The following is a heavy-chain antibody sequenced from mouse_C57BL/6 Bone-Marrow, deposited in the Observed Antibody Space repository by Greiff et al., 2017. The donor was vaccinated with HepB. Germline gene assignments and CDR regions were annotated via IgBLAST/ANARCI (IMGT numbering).Heavy chain of an antibody. D-gene: IGHD1-1*01. CDR1: GYTFTSYW. Sequence: VQLQQPGAELVKPGASVKMSCKASGYTFTSYWITWVKQRPGQGLEWIGDIYPGSGSTNYNEKFKGKAKLTAVTSASTAYMELSSLTNEDSAVYYCTRQIYYYGSSYAAWFAYWGQGTLVTVSA. V-gene: IGHV1-55*01. CDR3: TRQIYYYGSSYAAWFAY. J-gene: IGHJ3*01. CDR2: IYPGSGST.